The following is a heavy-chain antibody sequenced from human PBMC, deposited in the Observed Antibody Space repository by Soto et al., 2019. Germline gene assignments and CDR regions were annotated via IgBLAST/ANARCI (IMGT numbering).Heavy chain of an antibody. V-gene: IGHV4-4*07. Sequence: SETLSLTCTVSGGSISSYYWSWIRQPAGKGLEWIGRIYTSGSTNYNPSLKSRVTMSVDTSKNQFSLKLSSVTAAETAVYYCERDRGYRYAFFGWFDTWGQGTLVTVSS. CDR3: ERDRGYRYAFFGWFDT. CDR1: GGSISSYY. J-gene: IGHJ5*02. D-gene: IGHD5-12*01. CDR2: IYTSGST.